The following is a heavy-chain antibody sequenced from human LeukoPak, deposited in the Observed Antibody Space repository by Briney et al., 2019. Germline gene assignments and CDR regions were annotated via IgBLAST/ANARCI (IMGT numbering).Heavy chain of an antibody. Sequence: SETLSLTCAVYGGSFSGYYWSWIRQPPGKGLEWIGEINHSGSTNYNPSLKSRVTISVDTSKNQFSLKLSSVTAADTAVYYCARAGSYYYDSSGYYFDYWGQGTLATVSS. CDR3: ARAGSYYYDSSGYYFDY. V-gene: IGHV4-34*01. CDR1: GGSFSGYY. D-gene: IGHD3-22*01. J-gene: IGHJ4*02. CDR2: INHSGST.